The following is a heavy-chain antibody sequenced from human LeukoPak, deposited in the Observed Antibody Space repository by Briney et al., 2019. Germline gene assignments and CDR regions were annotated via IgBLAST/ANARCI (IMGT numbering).Heavy chain of an antibody. D-gene: IGHD2-2*01. J-gene: IGHJ4*02. CDR1: GPSFSGYY. CDR2: INHSGST. CDR3: ARDIVVVPAAMSFDY. Sequence: SETLSLTCAVYGPSFSGYYWRWLRHPPGKGLEWLGDINHSGSTNYNPSRKGRVTISGDTSTNQFSLKLSSVTAADTAVYYCARDIVVVPAAMSFDYWGQGTLVTVSS. V-gene: IGHV4-34*01.